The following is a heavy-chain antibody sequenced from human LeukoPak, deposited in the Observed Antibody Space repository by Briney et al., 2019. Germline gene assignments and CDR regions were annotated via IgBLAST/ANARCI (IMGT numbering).Heavy chain of an antibody. V-gene: IGHV4-59*01. CDR2: IYYSGST. Sequence: PSETLSLTCTVSGGSISSYYWSWIRQPPGKGLEWIGYIYYSGSTNYNPSLKSRVTISVDTSKNQFSLKLSSVTAADTAVYYCARGRPGAEYFQHWGQGTLVTVSS. J-gene: IGHJ1*01. CDR1: GGSISSYY. CDR3: ARGRPGAEYFQH.